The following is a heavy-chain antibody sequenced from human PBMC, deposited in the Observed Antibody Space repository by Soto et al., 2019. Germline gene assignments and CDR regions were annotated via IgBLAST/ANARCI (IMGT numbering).Heavy chain of an antibody. Sequence: QVQLVQSGAEVRKPGASVKLSCQASGYAFTTSAIHWLRQAPGHRLEWMGCINTGSHHKKYSQSFQGRLTISSDTSASTVYMDLGSLTSADTAVYYCARDQPHSNWNNFYTNKWFDPWGQGTVVAVSS. J-gene: IGHJ5*02. CDR2: INTGSHHK. V-gene: IGHV1-3*04. CDR3: ARDQPHSNWNNFYTNKWFDP. D-gene: IGHD3-16*01. CDR1: GYAFTTSA.